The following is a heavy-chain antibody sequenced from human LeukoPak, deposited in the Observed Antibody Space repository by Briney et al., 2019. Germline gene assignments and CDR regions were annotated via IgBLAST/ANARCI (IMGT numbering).Heavy chain of an antibody. CDR2: IIPIFGTA. J-gene: IGHJ4*02. Sequence: EASVKVSCKASGYTFTSYDINWVRQAPGQGLEWMGGIIPIFGTANYAQKFQGRVTITADESTSTAYMELSSLRSEDTAVYYCARETPGDGYFDNWGQGTLVTVSS. D-gene: IGHD7-27*01. CDR3: ARETPGDGYFDN. V-gene: IGHV1-69*13. CDR1: GYTFTSYD.